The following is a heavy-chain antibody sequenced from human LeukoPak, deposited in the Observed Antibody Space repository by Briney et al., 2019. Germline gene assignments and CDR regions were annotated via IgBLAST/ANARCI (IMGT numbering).Heavy chain of an antibody. D-gene: IGHD3-10*01. Sequence: GGSLRLSCAASGFTFSSYEMNWVRQAPGKGLEWVSYISSSSSTIYYAATVKGRFTIPRDNAKNSLYLQMNSLRAEDTAVYYCASLILWFGELGYMDVWGKGTTVTVSS. CDR1: GFTFSSYE. CDR2: ISSSSSTI. J-gene: IGHJ6*03. V-gene: IGHV3-48*01. CDR3: ASLILWFGELGYMDV.